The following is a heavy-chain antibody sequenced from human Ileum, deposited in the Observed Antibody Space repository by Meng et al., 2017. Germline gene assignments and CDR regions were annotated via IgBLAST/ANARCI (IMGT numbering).Heavy chain of an antibody. J-gene: IGHJ4*01. CDR3: AKALEEAAGPARRYYAY. D-gene: IGHD6-13*01. Sequence: GGSLRLSFAASGFTFSDYAMGWVRQAPGKGLEWVSSISTSARDTYYADSVKGRFSISRDNSKNTLYLQMNSLRVDDSAVYFCAKALEEAAGPARRYYAYWGLG. CDR1: GFTFSDYA. CDR2: ISTSARDT. V-gene: IGHV3-23*01.